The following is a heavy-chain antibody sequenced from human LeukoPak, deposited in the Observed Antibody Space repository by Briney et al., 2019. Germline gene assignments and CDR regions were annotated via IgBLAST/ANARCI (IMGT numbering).Heavy chain of an antibody. CDR2: DYTTGNT. D-gene: IGHD5-18*01. J-gene: IGHJ5*02. V-gene: IGHV4-4*07. CDR1: GGSMRSYY. CDR3: AKGAGGFSYYNWFDP. Sequence: SGTLSLTCTVSGGSMRSYYWSWIRQPAGKRLEWIGRDYTTGNTNYNPSLQRRVTMSIDTSKSQFSLKLYSVTAADTAVYYCAKGAGGFSYYNWFDPWGQGTLVTVSS.